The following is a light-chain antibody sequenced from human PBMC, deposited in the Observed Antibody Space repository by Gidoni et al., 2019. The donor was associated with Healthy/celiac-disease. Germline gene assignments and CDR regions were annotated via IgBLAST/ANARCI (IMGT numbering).Light chain of an antibody. CDR2: EVS. CDR1: SSDVGGYNY. V-gene: IGLV2-8*01. J-gene: IGLJ2*01. CDR3: SSYAGSNKRV. Sequence: QSALTHPPSASGSPGQSVTISCTGTSSDVGGYNYVSWYQQHPGKAPKLMSYEVSKRPSGVPDRFFGSKSGNTASLTVSGLQAEDEADYYCSSYAGSNKRVFGGGTKLTGL.